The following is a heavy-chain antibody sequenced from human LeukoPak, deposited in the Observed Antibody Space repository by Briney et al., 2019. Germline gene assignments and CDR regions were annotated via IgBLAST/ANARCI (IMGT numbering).Heavy chain of an antibody. V-gene: IGHV4-4*07. J-gene: IGHJ4*02. CDR3: ARASYSYDINGWVPFDY. CDR2: RST. CDR1: GGSISSYY. Sequence: PSETLSLTCTVSGGSISSYYWSWIRQPAGKGLEWIGRRSTNYNPSLKSRVTISGDTSKNQFSLRLSSVTAADTAVYYCARASYSYDINGWVPFDYWGQGTLVTVSS. D-gene: IGHD3-22*01.